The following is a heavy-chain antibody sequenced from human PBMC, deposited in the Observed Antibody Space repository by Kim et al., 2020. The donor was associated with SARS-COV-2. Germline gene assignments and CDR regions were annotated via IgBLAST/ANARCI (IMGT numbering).Heavy chain of an antibody. CDR1: GFTFSDYY. J-gene: IGHJ3*02. D-gene: IGHD3-22*01. CDR3: ARTYYDSSGRRGAFDI. V-gene: IGHV3-11*01. CDR2: ISSSGSTI. Sequence: GGSLRLSCAASGFTFSDYYMSWIRQAPGKGLEWVSYISSSGSTIYYADSVKGRFTISRDNAKNSLYLQMNSLRAEDTAVYYCARTYYDSSGRRGAFDIWGQETMVTVSS.